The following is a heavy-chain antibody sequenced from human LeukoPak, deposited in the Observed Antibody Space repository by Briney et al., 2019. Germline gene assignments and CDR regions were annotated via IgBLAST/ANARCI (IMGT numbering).Heavy chain of an antibody. V-gene: IGHV3-7*01. CDR1: GFTFSSYW. CDR2: IKQDGSEK. D-gene: IGHD4-23*01. CDR3: ARDFFGSYGGGYYFDY. J-gene: IGHJ4*02. Sequence: GGSLRLSCAASGFTFSSYWMSWVRQAPGKGLGWVANIKQDGSEKYDVDSVKGRFTISRDNAKNSLYLQMNSLRAEDTAVYYCARDFFGSYGGGYYFDYWGQGTLVTVSS.